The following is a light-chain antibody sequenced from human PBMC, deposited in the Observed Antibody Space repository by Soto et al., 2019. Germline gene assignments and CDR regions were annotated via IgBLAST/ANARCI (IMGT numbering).Light chain of an antibody. CDR1: QSIGSY. Sequence: ELVLTQSPATLSLSPGERATLSCRASQSIGSYLGWYQQKPGQAPRLLIYSTSNRATGIPARFSGSGSGTDFTLTISSLETEDFAVYYCQQYGNSPLTFGGGTKVDIK. CDR2: STS. V-gene: IGKV3-11*01. J-gene: IGKJ4*01. CDR3: QQYGNSPLT.